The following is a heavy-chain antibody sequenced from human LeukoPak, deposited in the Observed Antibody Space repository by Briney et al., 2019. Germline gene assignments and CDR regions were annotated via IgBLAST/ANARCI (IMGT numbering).Heavy chain of an antibody. D-gene: IGHD2-21*02. J-gene: IGHJ4*02. CDR3: ARDYYDVSGHCYGGGRPTAPPGY. Sequence: GGSLRLPCSASGLPFDNYRLHWVRQAPGKGLEWVALIWYDGNNKYYADSVKGRSTLSRANSKNTLYLPMNSLRTEGTAVYYCARDYYDVSGHCYGGGRPTAPPGYWGQGTLVTVSS. V-gene: IGHV3-33*01. CDR2: IWYDGNNK. CDR1: GLPFDNYR.